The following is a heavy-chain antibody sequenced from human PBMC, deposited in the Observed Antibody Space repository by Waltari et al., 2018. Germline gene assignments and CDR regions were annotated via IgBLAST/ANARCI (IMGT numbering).Heavy chain of an antibody. CDR3: VLFSSDFLGDC. J-gene: IGHJ4*02. CDR2: INTDGSIT. CDR1: GFRFSTHW. Sequence: EVQLVESGGGLVQPGGSLRLSCAASGFRFSTHWMHWVRQAPGKGLMSVSQINTDGSITDYADSVKGRFTVSRDNAKNTLFLQMNSLRDEDTAVYYCVLFSSDFLGDCWGRGTLVTVSS. D-gene: IGHD3-3*01. V-gene: IGHV3-74*01.